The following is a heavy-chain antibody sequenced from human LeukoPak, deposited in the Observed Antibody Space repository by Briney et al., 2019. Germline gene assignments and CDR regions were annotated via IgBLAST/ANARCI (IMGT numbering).Heavy chain of an antibody. J-gene: IGHJ3*02. CDR2: IYPGDSDT. CDR3: ARDTYYGSTHSLVDGFDI. V-gene: IGHV5-51*01. Sequence: PGESLKISCRGSGYSFTNYWIGWVRQMPGKGLEWMGFIYPGDSDTRYSPSFQGQVTISADKSISTAYLQWSSLKASGTAMYYCARDTYYGSTHSLVDGFDIWGPGTMVIVSS. CDR1: GYSFTNYW. D-gene: IGHD3-10*01.